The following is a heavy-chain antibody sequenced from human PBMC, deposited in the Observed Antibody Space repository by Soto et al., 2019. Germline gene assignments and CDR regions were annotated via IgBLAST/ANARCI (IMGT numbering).Heavy chain of an antibody. CDR3: ARENSVQAWLHHFDH. J-gene: IGHJ4*02. Sequence: VGSLRLSCAASGFSFSSFAMNWVRQAPGRGLEWVSYISDDGASIYYADSLKGRFTISRDNAKNSLSLQMNNLGAEDTAVYYCARENSVQAWLHHFDHWGLGTRGTVSS. CDR1: GFSFSSFA. CDR2: ISDDGASI. V-gene: IGHV3-48*03. D-gene: IGHD5-18*01.